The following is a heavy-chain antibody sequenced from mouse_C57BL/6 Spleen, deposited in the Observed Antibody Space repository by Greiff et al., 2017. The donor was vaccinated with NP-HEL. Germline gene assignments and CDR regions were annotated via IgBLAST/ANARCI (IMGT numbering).Heavy chain of an antibody. CDR2: IYWDDAK. Sequence: QVTLKVCGPGILQSSQTLSLTCSFSGFSLSTSGMGVSWIRQPSGKGLEWLAHIYWDDAKRYKPSLKSRLTISKDTSRNQVFLKITSVDTADTATYYCARYYGSRFAYWGQGTLVTVSA. CDR3: ARYYGSRFAY. J-gene: IGHJ3*01. D-gene: IGHD1-1*01. CDR1: GFSLSTSGMG. V-gene: IGHV8-12*01.